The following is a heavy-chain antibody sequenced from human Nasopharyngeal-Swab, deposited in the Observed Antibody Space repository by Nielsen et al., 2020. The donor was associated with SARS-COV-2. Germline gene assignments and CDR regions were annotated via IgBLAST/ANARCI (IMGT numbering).Heavy chain of an antibody. J-gene: IGHJ4*02. CDR1: GFTFSSYG. D-gene: IGHD5-12*01. V-gene: IGHV3-33*01. CDR2: IWYDGSNK. Sequence: GGSLRLSCAASGFTFSSYGMHWVRQAPGKGLEWVAAIWYDGSNKYYADSVKGRFTISRDNSKNTLYLQMNSLKPEDTAVYYCARDSNRYSSNYFFDFWGQGTLVTVSS. CDR3: ARDSNRYSSNYFFDF.